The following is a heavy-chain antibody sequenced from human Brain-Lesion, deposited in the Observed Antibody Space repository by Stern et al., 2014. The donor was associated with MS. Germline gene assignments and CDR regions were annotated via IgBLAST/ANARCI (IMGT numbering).Heavy chain of an antibody. CDR3: ARGRVVPGFQYYATDV. V-gene: IGHV4-61*02. CDR1: GGSISSGGYY. CDR2: IFNSGST. D-gene: IGHD2-2*01. Sequence: VQLEESGPGLVKPSQTLSLSCTVSGGSISSGGYYWSWIRQPAGKGLEWIGRIFNSGSTSHNPSLKSRGTISIDTPKNQFSLRLNSMTAADTAVYYCARGRVVPGFQYYATDVWGQGTTVIVSS. J-gene: IGHJ6*02.